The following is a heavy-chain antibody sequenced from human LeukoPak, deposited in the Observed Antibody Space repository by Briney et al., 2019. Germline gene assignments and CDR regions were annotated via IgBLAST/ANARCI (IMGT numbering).Heavy chain of an antibody. D-gene: IGHD2-2*01. CDR3: ARGIVVQPSASWFDP. Sequence: AASVKVSCKTSGYTFTTYAIHWVRQAPGQRLEWMGLINADDGNTRYSQRFQGRVTITRDTSANTAYMELSSLRFEDTAVYYCARGIVVQPSASWFDPWGQGTPVTVSS. J-gene: IGHJ5*02. CDR2: INADDGNT. V-gene: IGHV1-3*01. CDR1: GYTFTTYA.